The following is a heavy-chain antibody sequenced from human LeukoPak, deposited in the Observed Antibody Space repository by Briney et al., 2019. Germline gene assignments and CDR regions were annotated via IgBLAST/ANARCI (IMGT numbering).Heavy chain of an antibody. CDR3: AKDVNCDSSGYLNGGFNY. CDR1: GFTFDDYA. D-gene: IGHD3-22*01. CDR2: ISWNSGSI. V-gene: IGHV3-9*01. J-gene: IGHJ4*02. Sequence: GGSLRLSCAASGFTFDDYAMHWVRQAPGKCLEWVSGISWNSGSIGYADSVKGRFTISRDNAKNSLYLQMNSLRAEDTALYYCAKDVNCDSSGYLNGGFNYWGQGTLVTVSS.